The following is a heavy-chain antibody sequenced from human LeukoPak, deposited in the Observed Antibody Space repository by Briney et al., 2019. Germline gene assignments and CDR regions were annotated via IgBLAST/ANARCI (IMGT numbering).Heavy chain of an antibody. CDR2: ISSSGSTI. V-gene: IGHV3-11*04. J-gene: IGHJ3*02. D-gene: IGHD5/OR15-5a*01. CDR1: GFTFSDYY. CDR3: AKDVSLGAFDI. Sequence: GGSLRLSCAASGFTFSDYYMSGIRQAPGKGLGWVSYISSSGSTIYYADSVKGRFTISRDNSKNTLYLQMNSLRAEDTAVYYCAKDVSLGAFDIWGQGTMVTVSS.